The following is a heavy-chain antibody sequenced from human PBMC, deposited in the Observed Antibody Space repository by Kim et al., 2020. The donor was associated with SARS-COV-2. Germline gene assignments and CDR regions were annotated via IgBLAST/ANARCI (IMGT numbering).Heavy chain of an antibody. CDR2: ISYDGSNK. D-gene: IGHD6-13*01. J-gene: IGHJ2*01. V-gene: IGHV3-30*03. CDR3: ARTPLAAARYWYFDL. Sequence: GGSLRLSCAASGFTFSSYGMHWVRQAPGKGLEWVAVISYDGSNKYYADSVKGRFTISRDNSKNTLYLQMNSLRAEDTAVYYCARTPLAAARYWYFDLWGRGTLVTVSS. CDR1: GFTFSSYG.